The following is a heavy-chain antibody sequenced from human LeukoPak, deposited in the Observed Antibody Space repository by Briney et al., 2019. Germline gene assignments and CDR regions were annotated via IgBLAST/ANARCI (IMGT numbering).Heavy chain of an antibody. Sequence: SQTLSLTCTVSGGSISRGDYYWSWLRQPPGKGLEWIGYIYYSGSTHYNPSLKSRVTISVDTSKNQFSLKLSSVTAADTAVYYCARVQGYSGYVPDYWGQGTLVTVSS. J-gene: IGHJ4*02. V-gene: IGHV4-30-4*08. CDR2: IYYSGST. CDR1: GGSISRGDYY. CDR3: ARVQGYSGYVPDY. D-gene: IGHD5-12*01.